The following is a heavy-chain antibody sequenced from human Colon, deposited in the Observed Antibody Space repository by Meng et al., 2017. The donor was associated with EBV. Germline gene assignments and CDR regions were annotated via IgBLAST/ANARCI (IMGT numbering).Heavy chain of an antibody. CDR3: ARVSSGWDYFDY. V-gene: IGHV4-31*03. D-gene: IGHD6-19*01. J-gene: IGHJ4*02. CDR1: GGSVSSGGYY. Sequence: QGQRQESGPGLVEPSQTLSLPCTVSGGSVSSGGYYWTWICQHPGKGLEWFGHIYYSGSTFYNPSLKRRVIISIDTSKNQFSLNLRSVTAADTAVYYCARVSSGWDYFDYWGQGTLVTVSS. CDR2: IYYSGST.